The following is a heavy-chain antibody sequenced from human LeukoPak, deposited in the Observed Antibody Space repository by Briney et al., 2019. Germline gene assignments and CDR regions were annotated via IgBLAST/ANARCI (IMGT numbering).Heavy chain of an antibody. CDR3: AKDLSWNTADR. D-gene: IGHD1/OR15-1a*01. Sequence: WGSLRLSCVASGFTYTNYWMHWFRQVSGKGPVWVSRINPDATIIDYADFVKGRFTISRDDAKNLLFLHMRGLRVDDTALHYCAKDLSWNTADRWGQGTLVTVSS. CDR2: INPDATII. V-gene: IGHV3-74*01. CDR1: GFTYTNYW. J-gene: IGHJ5*02.